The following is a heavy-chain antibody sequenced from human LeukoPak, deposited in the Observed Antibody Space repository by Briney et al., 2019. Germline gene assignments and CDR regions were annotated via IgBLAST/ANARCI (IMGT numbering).Heavy chain of an antibody. J-gene: IGHJ4*02. V-gene: IGHV4-39*07. Sequence: KASETLSLTGTGSGNSITSNSFYWDWIRQPPGKGLEWIGSVYYSGSSYSNPSLKSRVTISVDTSKNQFSLKLSSVTAADTAVYYCARRPNYGGQLYFDYWGQGTLVTVSS. CDR1: GNSITSNSFY. CDR3: ARRPNYGGQLYFDY. D-gene: IGHD4-23*01. CDR2: VYYSGSS.